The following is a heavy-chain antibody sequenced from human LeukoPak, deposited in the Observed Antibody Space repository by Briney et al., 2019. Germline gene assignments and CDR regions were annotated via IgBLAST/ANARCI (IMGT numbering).Heavy chain of an antibody. Sequence: SETLSLTCTVSGGSVSSGSYYWSWIRQPPGKGLEWIGYIYYSGSTNYNPSLKSRVTISVDTSKNQFSLKLSSVTAADTAVYYCAGFYDSSAYYGAFDIWGQGTMVTVSS. J-gene: IGHJ3*02. CDR1: GGSVSSGSYY. CDR3: AGFYDSSAYYGAFDI. D-gene: IGHD3-22*01. V-gene: IGHV4-61*01. CDR2: IYYSGST.